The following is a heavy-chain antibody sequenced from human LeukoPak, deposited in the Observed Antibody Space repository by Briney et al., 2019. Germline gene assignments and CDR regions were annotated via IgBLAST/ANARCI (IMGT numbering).Heavy chain of an antibody. CDR3: ARANRYYYGSGSYGWFDP. V-gene: IGHV1-46*01. D-gene: IGHD3-10*01. J-gene: IGHJ5*02. CDR1: GYTFTSYY. Sequence: ASVKVSCKASGYTFTSYYMHWVRQAPGQGLEWMGIINPSGGSTSYAQKLQGRVTMTTDTSTSTAYMELRSLGSDDTAVYYCARANRYYYGSGSYGWFDPWGQGTLVTVSS. CDR2: INPSGGST.